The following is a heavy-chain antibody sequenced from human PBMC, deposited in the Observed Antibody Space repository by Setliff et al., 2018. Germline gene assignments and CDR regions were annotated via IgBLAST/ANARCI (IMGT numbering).Heavy chain of an antibody. V-gene: IGHV3-9*01. CDR3: ARGSTRYFDWLDDFDY. CDR1: GFTFDDYA. J-gene: IGHJ4*02. CDR2: IGWNSAAI. Sequence: SGFTFDDYAMHWVRQAPGKGLEWVSGIGWNSAAIGYADSVRGRFAVSRDNAKHSLYLQRNSLRAEDTALYYCARGSTRYFDWLDDFDYWGQGTLVTVSS. D-gene: IGHD3-9*01.